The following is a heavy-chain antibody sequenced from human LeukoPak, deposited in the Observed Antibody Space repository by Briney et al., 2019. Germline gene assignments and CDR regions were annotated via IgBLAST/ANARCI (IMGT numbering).Heavy chain of an antibody. D-gene: IGHD7-27*01. CDR1: GFTFDDYA. Sequence: SGGSLRLSCAASGFTFDDYAMHWVRQAPGKGLEWVSGISWNSGSIGYADSVKGRFTISRDNSKNTLYLQMNSLRAEDTAVYYCAKDLLTGDYWGQGTLVTVSS. V-gene: IGHV3-9*01. CDR3: AKDLLTGDY. J-gene: IGHJ4*02. CDR2: ISWNSGSI.